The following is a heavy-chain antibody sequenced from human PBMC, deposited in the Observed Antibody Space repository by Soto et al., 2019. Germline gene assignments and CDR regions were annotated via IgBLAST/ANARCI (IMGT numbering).Heavy chain of an antibody. J-gene: IGHJ5*02. Sequence: SETLSLTCTVSGDLIIDYDCSSIRHPPVKGLEWIVFTYCSGSTNYNPSLKSRVTMSVDTSKNQFSLKLNSVTAADTAVYYCARTSCSAGTCCPGGNWFDPWGQGTLVTVSS. CDR3: ARTSCSAGTCCPGGNWFDP. CDR2: TYCSGST. D-gene: IGHD2-15*01. V-gene: IGHV4-59*01. CDR1: GDLIIDYD.